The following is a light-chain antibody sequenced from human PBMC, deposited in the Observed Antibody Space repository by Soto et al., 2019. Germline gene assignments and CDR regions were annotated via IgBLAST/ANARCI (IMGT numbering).Light chain of an antibody. J-gene: IGKJ4*01. CDR2: GAS. CDR1: QTVTSNF. CDR3: RQYGRSLGFA. V-gene: IGKV3-20*01. Sequence: VLTQSPGTLSLSPWERATLSCRASQTVTSNFLAWYQEKPGQAPRLLIYGASSRATGIPDRFSGSGSGTYFTLTISRLAPEDFAVYYCRQYGRSLGFAVGGGTKVDIK.